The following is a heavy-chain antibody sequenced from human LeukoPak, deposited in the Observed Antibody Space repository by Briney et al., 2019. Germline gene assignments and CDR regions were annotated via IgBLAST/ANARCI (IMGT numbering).Heavy chain of an antibody. CDR1: GFNFRNYA. D-gene: IGHD1-26*01. Sequence: GGSLRLSCGASGFNFRNYAMIWVRQAPGKGLEWISFISGDSSTIFLADSVKGRFTTSRDNAQNSLYLQMNSLRVEDTAIYYCARDRPVVGAIDFWGQGTLVTVSS. CDR2: ISGDSSTI. J-gene: IGHJ4*02. CDR3: ARDRPVVGAIDF. V-gene: IGHV3-48*04.